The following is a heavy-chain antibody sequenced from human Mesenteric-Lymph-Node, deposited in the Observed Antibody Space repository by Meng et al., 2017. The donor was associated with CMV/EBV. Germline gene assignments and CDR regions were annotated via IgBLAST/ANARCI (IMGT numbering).Heavy chain of an antibody. D-gene: IGHD3/OR15-3a*01. Sequence: GESLKISCAASGFIFSSYWMTWVRQAPGKGLEWVANIKEDGSEKHYVASVKGRFTISRDNAKNSLYLQMDSLRVEDTAVYYCAREEGLDPWGQGTLVTVSS. CDR2: IKEDGSEK. CDR3: AREEGLDP. J-gene: IGHJ5*02. V-gene: IGHV3-7*01. CDR1: GFIFSSYW.